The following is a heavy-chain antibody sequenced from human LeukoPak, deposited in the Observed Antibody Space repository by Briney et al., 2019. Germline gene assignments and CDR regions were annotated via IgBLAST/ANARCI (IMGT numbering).Heavy chain of an antibody. J-gene: IGHJ4*02. V-gene: IGHV4-39*01. D-gene: IGHD3-3*01. CDR1: GGSISSSSYY. CDR3: ARAAYYDFWSGYPPFDY. Sequence: SETLSLTCTVSGGSISSSSYYWGWIRQPPGKGLEWIGSIYYSGSTCYNPSLKSRVTISVDTSKNQFSLKLSSVTAADTAVYYCARAAYYDFWSGYPPFDYWGQGTLVTVSS. CDR2: IYYSGST.